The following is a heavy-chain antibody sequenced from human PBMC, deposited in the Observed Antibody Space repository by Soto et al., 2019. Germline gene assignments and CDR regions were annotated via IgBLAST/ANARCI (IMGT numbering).Heavy chain of an antibody. CDR1: GFTFSSYW. J-gene: IGHJ6*02. Sequence: PGGSLRLSCAASGFTFSSYWMHWVRQAPGKGLVWVSRINSDGSSTSYADSVKGRFTISRDNAKNTLYLQMNSLRAEDTAVYYCAREGEALYYYYGMDVWGQGTTVTVSS. CDR3: AREGEALYYYYGMDV. CDR2: INSDGSST. V-gene: IGHV3-74*01.